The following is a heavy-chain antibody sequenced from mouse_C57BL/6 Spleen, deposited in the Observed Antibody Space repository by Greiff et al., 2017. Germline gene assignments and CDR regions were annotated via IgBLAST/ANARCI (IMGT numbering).Heavy chain of an antibody. V-gene: IGHV1-62-2*01. CDR2: FYPGSGSI. J-gene: IGHJ4*01. Sequence: QVQLQQSGAELVKPGASVKLSCKASGYTFTEYTIHWVKQRSGQGLEWIGWFYPGSGSIKYNEKFKDKATLTVDKSSSTAYMQLSSLTSEDSAVYYCARTGSYYAMDYWGQGTSVTVSS. CDR1: GYTFTEYT. D-gene: IGHD4-1*01. CDR3: ARTGSYYAMDY.